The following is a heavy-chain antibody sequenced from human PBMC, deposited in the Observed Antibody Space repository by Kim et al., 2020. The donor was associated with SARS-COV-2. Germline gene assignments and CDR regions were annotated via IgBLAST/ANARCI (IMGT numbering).Heavy chain of an antibody. V-gene: IGHV3-30*04. CDR2: ISYDGSNK. Sequence: GGSLRLSCAASGFTFSSYAMHWVRQAPGKGLEWVAVISYDGSNKYYADSVKGRFTISRDNSKNTLYLQMNSLRAEDTAVYYCARRYCTNGVCPAKFDYWG. J-gene: IGHJ4*01. D-gene: IGHD2-8*01. CDR3: ARRYCTNGVCPAKFDY. CDR1: GFTFSSYA.